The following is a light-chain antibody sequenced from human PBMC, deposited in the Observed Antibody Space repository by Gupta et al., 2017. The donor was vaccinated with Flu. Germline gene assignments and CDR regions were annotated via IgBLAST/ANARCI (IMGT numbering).Light chain of an antibody. CDR1: QSVSSGY. V-gene: IGKV3-20*01. CDR3: QQYDDSPFT. J-gene: IGKJ3*01. Sequence: EIVLTQSPGTLSVSPGETATLSCRASQSVSSGYLAWHQQKPGQAPRLLIHDVSRRATGIPGRFSGSGSGTDFTLTISRLEPEDFAVYFCQQYDDSPFTFGPGTKVDFK. CDR2: DVS.